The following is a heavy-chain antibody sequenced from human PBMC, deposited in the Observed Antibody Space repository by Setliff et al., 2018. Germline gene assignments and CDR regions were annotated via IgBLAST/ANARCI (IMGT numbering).Heavy chain of an antibody. V-gene: IGHV4-61*02. Sequence: SETLSLTCTVSGGSISSGSYYWSWIRQPAGKGLEWIGRIYTSGSTNYNPSLKSRVTISVDTSKNQFSLKLSSVTAADTAVYYCARTRGSSGWLNWFDPWGQGTQVTVSS. CDR1: GGSISSGSYY. CDR3: ARTRGSSGWLNWFDP. J-gene: IGHJ5*02. D-gene: IGHD6-19*01. CDR2: IYTSGST.